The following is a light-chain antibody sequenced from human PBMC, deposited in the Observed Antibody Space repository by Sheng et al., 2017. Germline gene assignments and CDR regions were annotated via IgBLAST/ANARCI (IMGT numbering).Light chain of an antibody. Sequence: EIVLTQSPGTLSLSPGERATLSCRASQTVYDFLGWYQQKPGQPPRLLIYGASTRATGTPARFSGRGYGTDFTLTISSLEPEDFAVYYCQQRHNSLTFGGGTKVEVK. CDR3: QQRHNSLT. CDR2: GAS. J-gene: IGKJ4*01. CDR1: QTVYDF. V-gene: IGKV3-11*01.